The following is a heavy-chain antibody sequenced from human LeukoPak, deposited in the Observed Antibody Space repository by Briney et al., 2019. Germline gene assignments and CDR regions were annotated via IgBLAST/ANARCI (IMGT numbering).Heavy chain of an antibody. J-gene: IGHJ5*02. Sequence: GGSLRLSCAASGFTFSSYVMSWVRQAPGKGLEWVSVIYSGGSTYYADSVKGRFTISRDNSKNTLYLQMNSLRAEDTAVYYCARGDYSIRDWFDPWGQGTLVTVSS. V-gene: IGHV3-53*01. CDR3: ARGDYSIRDWFDP. CDR2: IYSGGST. CDR1: GFTFSSYV. D-gene: IGHD4-11*01.